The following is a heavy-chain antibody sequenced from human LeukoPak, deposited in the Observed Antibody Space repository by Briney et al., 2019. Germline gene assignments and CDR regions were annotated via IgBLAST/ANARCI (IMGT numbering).Heavy chain of an antibody. CDR1: GGSISSGSYY. J-gene: IGHJ4*02. Sequence: PSQTLSLTCTVSGGSISSGSYYWSWIRQPAGTGLEWIGRIYTSGSTNYNPSLKSRVTISVDTSKNQFSLKLSSVTAADTAVYYCARARRLGVASFDYWGQGTLVTVSS. V-gene: IGHV4-61*02. CDR2: IYTSGST. CDR3: ARARRLGVASFDY. D-gene: IGHD3-3*01.